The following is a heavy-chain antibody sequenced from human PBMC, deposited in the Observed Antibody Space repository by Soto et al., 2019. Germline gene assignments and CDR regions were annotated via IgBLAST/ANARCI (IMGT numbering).Heavy chain of an antibody. V-gene: IGHV4-59*01. D-gene: IGHD1-26*01. J-gene: IGHJ4*02. CDR2: IYYSGST. CDR3: ASRYGGNFDY. CDR1: GGSINSYY. Sequence: QVQLQESGPGLVKPSETLSLTCTVSGGSINSYYWSWIRQPPGKGLEWIGYIYYSGSTNYNPSLKGRFTISVDTSKNQFSLMLRSVTGADTAVYYCASRYGGNFDYWGQGTLVTVSS.